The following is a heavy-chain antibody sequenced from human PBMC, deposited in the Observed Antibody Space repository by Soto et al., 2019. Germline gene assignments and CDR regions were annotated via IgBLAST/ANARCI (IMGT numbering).Heavy chain of an antibody. Sequence: PGGSLRLSCAASGFTFSSYAMHWVRQAPGKGLEWVAVISYEGSNKYYADSVKGRFTNSRDNSKNTLYLKMNSLRAEGTAVYYCARACGVRYYYYGMDVWGQGTTVTVSS. CDR3: ARACGVRYYYYGMDV. V-gene: IGHV3-30-3*01. J-gene: IGHJ6*02. CDR2: ISYEGSNK. CDR1: GFTFSSYA. D-gene: IGHD2-8*01.